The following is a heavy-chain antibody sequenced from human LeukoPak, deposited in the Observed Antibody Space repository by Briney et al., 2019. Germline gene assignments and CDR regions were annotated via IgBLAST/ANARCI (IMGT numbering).Heavy chain of an antibody. D-gene: IGHD4-17*01. CDR3: ARDTDYGDYPYYYYMDV. V-gene: IGHV1-69*05. CDR2: IIPIFGTA. Sequence: GASVKVSCKASGGTFSSYAISWVRQAPGQGLEWMGGIIPIFGTANYAQKLQGRVTVTTDTSTSTAYMELRSLRSDDTAVYYCARDTDYGDYPYYYYMDVWGKGTTVTVSS. J-gene: IGHJ6*03. CDR1: GGTFSSYA.